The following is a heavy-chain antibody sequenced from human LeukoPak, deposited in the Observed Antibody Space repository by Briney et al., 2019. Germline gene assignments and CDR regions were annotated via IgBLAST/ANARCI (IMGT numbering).Heavy chain of an antibody. CDR1: EFYW. Sequence: GGSLRLSCAASEFYWMHWVRQAPGKGPEWVALISSDGIIKYYADSVKGRFTISRDNSKNTLYLQMNSLRAEDTAVYYCAKKKITMVRGVRSEYYFDYWGQGTLVTVSS. CDR2: ISSDGIIK. D-gene: IGHD3-10*01. V-gene: IGHV3-30*18. J-gene: IGHJ4*02. CDR3: AKKKITMVRGVRSEYYFDY.